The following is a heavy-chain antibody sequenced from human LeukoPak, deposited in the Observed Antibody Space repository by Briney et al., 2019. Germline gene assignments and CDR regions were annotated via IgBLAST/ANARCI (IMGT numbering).Heavy chain of an antibody. Sequence: PGRSLRLSCAASGFTFSSYGMHWVRQAPGKGLEWVAVISYDGSNKYYADSVKGRFTISRDNSKNTLYLQMNSLRAEDTAVYYCARLCSGTSCYGGMEVWGKGTTVTVSS. J-gene: IGHJ6*03. CDR1: GFTFSSYG. D-gene: IGHD2-2*01. CDR3: ARLCSGTSCYGGMEV. CDR2: ISYDGSNK. V-gene: IGHV3-30*03.